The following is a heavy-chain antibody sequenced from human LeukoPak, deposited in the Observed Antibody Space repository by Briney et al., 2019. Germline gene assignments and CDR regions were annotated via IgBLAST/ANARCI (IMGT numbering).Heavy chain of an antibody. CDR3: ARGARPNYYGSGSYRPFDY. Sequence: PSETLSLTCAVYGGSLSGYYWSWIRQPPGKGLEWIGEINHSGSTNYNPSLKSRVTISVDTSKNQFSLKLSSVTAADTAVYYCARGARPNYYGSGSYRPFDYWGQGTLVTVSS. D-gene: IGHD3-10*01. J-gene: IGHJ4*02. V-gene: IGHV4-34*01. CDR1: GGSLSGYY. CDR2: INHSGST.